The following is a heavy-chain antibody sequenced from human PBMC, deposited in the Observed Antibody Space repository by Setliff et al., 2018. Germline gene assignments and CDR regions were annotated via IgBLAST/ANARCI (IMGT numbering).Heavy chain of an antibody. Sequence: SETLSLTCTVSGGSISSGGYYWSWIRQHPGKGLEWIGYIYYSGSTYYNPSLKSRVTISVDTSKDQFSLKLISMSAADTAVYFCARGRNIAARLLDSWGQGALVTSPQ. CDR3: ARGRNIAARLLDS. CDR2: IYYSGST. CDR1: GGSISSGGYY. J-gene: IGHJ4*02. V-gene: IGHV4-31*03. D-gene: IGHD6-6*01.